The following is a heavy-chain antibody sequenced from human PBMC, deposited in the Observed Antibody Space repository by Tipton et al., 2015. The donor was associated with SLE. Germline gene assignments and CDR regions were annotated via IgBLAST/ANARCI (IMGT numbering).Heavy chain of an antibody. CDR3: ARLNCSGGSCYSFDY. J-gene: IGHJ4*02. CDR1: GGSISSHY. D-gene: IGHD2-15*01. Sequence: TLSLTCTVSGGSISSHYWSWIRQPPGKGLEWIGYIYYSGSTNYNPSLKSRVTISVDTSKNQFSLKLSSVTAADTAVYYCARLNCSGGSCYSFDYWGQGTLVTVSS. CDR2: IYYSGST. V-gene: IGHV4-59*11.